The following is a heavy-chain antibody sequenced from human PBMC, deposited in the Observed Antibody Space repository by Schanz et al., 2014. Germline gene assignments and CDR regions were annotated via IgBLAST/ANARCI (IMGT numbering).Heavy chain of an antibody. CDR3: ARGTDWNLHY. V-gene: IGHV3-13*01. D-gene: IGHD1-1*01. Sequence: EVHLVESGGGLVKRGGSLRLSCAASGFTISSYSMNWVRQGTGKGLEWVSTIGYLGDTYYPDSVKGRFTVSRDSGQNSLYLQMNSLRAGDTAVYYCARGTDWNLHYWGQGALXTVSS. CDR1: GFTISSYS. CDR2: IGYLGDT. J-gene: IGHJ4*02.